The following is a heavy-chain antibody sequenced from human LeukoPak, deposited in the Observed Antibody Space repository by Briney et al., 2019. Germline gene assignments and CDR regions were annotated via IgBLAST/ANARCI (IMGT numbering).Heavy chain of an antibody. D-gene: IGHD3-22*01. CDR2: IYPGDSDT. CDR1: GYSFSNYW. Sequence: GESLKISCKGSGYSFSNYWIVWVRQMPGKGLEWVGIIYPGDSDTRYSPSFQGQVTISADKSISTAYLQWSSLKASDTAMYYCARQERLYDSSGYYYYYYGMDVWGQGTTVTVSS. J-gene: IGHJ6*02. CDR3: ARQERLYDSSGYYYYYYGMDV. V-gene: IGHV5-51*01.